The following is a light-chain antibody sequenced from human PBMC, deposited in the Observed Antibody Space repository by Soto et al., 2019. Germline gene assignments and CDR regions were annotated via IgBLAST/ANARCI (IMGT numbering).Light chain of an antibody. J-gene: IGKJ5*01. V-gene: IGKV3-11*01. CDR2: DAS. Sequence: EIVLTQSPATLSLSPGERATLSCRASQSVSSFLAWYQQKPGQAPRLLIYDASNRATGIPARFSGSGSGTDFTLTISSLEPEDFAVYYCPQRYDWPTFGHGTRLEIK. CDR1: QSVSSF. CDR3: PQRYDWPT.